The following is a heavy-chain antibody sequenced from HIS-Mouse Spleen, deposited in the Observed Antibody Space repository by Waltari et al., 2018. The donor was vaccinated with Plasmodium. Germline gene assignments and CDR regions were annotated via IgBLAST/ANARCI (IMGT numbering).Heavy chain of an antibody. Sequence: EVQLVESGGGLVKPGGYLGLSCAASGFTFSNAWMSWVRHAPGKGLEWVGRIKSKTDGGTTDYAAPVKGRFTISRDDSKNTLYLQMNSLKTEDTAVYYCTTAPGSIQLWLPYWGQGTLVTVSS. D-gene: IGHD5-18*01. CDR3: TTAPGSIQLWLPY. J-gene: IGHJ4*02. V-gene: IGHV3-15*01. CDR1: GFTFSNAW. CDR2: IKSKTDGGTT.